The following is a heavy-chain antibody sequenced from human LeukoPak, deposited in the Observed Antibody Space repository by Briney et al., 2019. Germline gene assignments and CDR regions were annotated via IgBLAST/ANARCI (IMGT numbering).Heavy chain of an antibody. V-gene: IGHV1-46*01. J-gene: IGHJ6*02. D-gene: IGHD2-2*01. CDR1: GYTFTGYY. Sequence: ASVKVSCKASGYTFTGYYMHWVRQAPGQGLEWMGIINPSGGSTSYAQKFQGRVTMTRDTSTSTVYMELSSLRSEDTAVYYCARDLFADQPQPWRAYYYYYYGMDVWGQGTTVTVSS. CDR3: ARDLFADQPQPWRAYYYYYYGMDV. CDR2: INPSGGST.